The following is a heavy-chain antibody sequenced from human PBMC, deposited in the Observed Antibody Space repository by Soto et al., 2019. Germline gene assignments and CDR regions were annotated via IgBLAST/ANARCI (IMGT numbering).Heavy chain of an antibody. Sequence: PSETLSLTCAVYGGSFSGYYWSWIRQPPGKGLEWIGEINHSGSTNYNPSLKSRVTISVDTSKNQFSLKLSSVTAADTAVYYCARVDGSSPRWSDPPSRRKQNYYYYYMDVWGKGTTVTVSS. J-gene: IGHJ6*03. CDR1: GGSFSGYY. CDR3: ARVDGSSPRWSDPPSRRKQNYYYYYMDV. D-gene: IGHD6-6*01. CDR2: INHSGST. V-gene: IGHV4-34*01.